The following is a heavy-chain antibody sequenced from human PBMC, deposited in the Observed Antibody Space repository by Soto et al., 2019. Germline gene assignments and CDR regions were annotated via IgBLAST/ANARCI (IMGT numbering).Heavy chain of an antibody. CDR2: IDPTDSYA. CDR3: ARDLNFLWPA. Sequence: PGESLKISCRVSGYSFTSYWISWVRRMPGKGLEWMGRIDPTDSYANYSPSFQGHVTFSVDRSINTAYLQWSSLKAPDTAVYYCARDLNFLWPAWGQGTLVTVSS. J-gene: IGHJ5*02. D-gene: IGHD1-1*01. V-gene: IGHV5-10-1*01. CDR1: GYSFTSYW.